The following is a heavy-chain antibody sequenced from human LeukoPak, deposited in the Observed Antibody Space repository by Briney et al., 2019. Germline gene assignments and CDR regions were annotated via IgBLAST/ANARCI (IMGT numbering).Heavy chain of an antibody. Sequence: AAVKVSCKASGYTFTSYGVSWVRQAPGQGREWMACIIADNGDTNYAQNHRGTDTITTDTSTSTAYVELRSLRSDDTAVYYCASGLQENLAWLQAFSAFDIWGQGTMVTVSS. V-gene: IGHV1-18*01. J-gene: IGHJ3*02. CDR3: ASGLQENLAWLQAFSAFDI. CDR1: GYTFTSYG. CDR2: IIADNGDT. D-gene: IGHD6-19*01.